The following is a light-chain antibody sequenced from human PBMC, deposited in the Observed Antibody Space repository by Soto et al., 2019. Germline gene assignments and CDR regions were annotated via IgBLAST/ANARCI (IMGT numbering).Light chain of an antibody. J-gene: IGLJ1*01. V-gene: IGLV2-14*01. Sequence: QSALTQPASVSGSPGQSITISCTGTKSDVGDYNYVAWYQQHPGKAPTLIIYEVSNRPSGISDRFSASKSGNAASLTSSGLQAEDEADYYCSSYTNSNTRVFGTGTKVT. CDR3: SSYTNSNTRV. CDR1: KSDVGDYNY. CDR2: EVS.